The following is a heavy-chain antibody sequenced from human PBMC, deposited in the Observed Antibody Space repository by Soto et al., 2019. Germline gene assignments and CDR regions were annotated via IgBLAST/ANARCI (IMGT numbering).Heavy chain of an antibody. V-gene: IGHV3-33*01. CDR2: IWYDGSNK. J-gene: IGHJ3*02. CDR1: GFTFSSYG. D-gene: IGHD2-21*01. CDR3: ARDGGGYSGNAFDI. Sequence: PGGSLRLSCAASGFTFSSYGMHWVRQAPGKGLEWVAVIWYDGSNKYYADSVKGRFTISRDNSKNTLYLQMNSLRAEDTAVYYCARDGGGYSGNAFDIWGQGTMVTVS.